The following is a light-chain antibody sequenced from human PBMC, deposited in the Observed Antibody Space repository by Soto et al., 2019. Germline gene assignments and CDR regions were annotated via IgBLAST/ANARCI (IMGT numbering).Light chain of an antibody. V-gene: IGLV2-14*01. CDR2: DVS. CDR3: SSYISSSTYV. Sequence: QSVLTKPASVSGSPGESITISCIGTSSDIGRYNYVSWYQQYPGKAPKFIIYDVSNRPSGVSNRFSGSKSGNTASLTISGLQAEDEADYYCSSYISSSTYVFGTGTKVTVL. CDR1: SSDIGRYNY. J-gene: IGLJ1*01.